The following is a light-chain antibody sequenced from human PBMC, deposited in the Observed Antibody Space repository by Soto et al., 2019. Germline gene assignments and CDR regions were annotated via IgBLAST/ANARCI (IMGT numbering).Light chain of an antibody. CDR3: QQTYSTPLT. CDR1: QSIYTY. J-gene: IGKJ4*01. V-gene: IGKV1-39*01. CDR2: AAS. Sequence: DIHMTQSPSSLSASLGDRVTITFRATQSIYTYLSWYQQKPGKAPKLLISAASSLESGVPSRFSGSGSGTDFSLTISSLQPEDFATYYCQQTYSTPLTFGGGTKVDIK.